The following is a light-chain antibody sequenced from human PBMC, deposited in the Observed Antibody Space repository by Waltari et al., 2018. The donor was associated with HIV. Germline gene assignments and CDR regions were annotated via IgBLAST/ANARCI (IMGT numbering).Light chain of an antibody. CDR1: NDVGTFTY. Sequence: QSALTQPASVSGSPGQSIPLSCSNDVGTFTYVSSYHQQPGKDPKVIIYDVNNRPSGVSNRFSGSKSGMTASLTISGLRIEDEADYYCSSYTGHIALFGGGTKLTVL. CDR2: DVN. J-gene: IGLJ2*01. V-gene: IGLV2-14*03. CDR3: SSYTGHIAL.